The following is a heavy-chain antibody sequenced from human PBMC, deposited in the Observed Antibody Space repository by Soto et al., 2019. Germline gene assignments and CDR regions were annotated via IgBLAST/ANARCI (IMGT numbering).Heavy chain of an antibody. D-gene: IGHD6-6*01. CDR1: GYTFTSYA. CDR2: INAGNGNT. J-gene: IGHJ6*02. V-gene: IGHV1-3*01. CDR3: ARLLAARRGLGGMDV. Sequence: ASVEVSCKASGYTFTSYAMHWVLQAPGQRLEWMGWINAGNGNTKYSQKFQGRVTITRDTSASTAYMELSSLRSEDTAVYYCARLLAARRGLGGMDVWGQGTTVTVSS.